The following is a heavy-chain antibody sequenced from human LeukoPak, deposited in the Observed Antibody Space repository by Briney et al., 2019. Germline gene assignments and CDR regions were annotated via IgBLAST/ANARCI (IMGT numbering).Heavy chain of an antibody. V-gene: IGHV3-30*02. D-gene: IGHD3-10*01. CDR3: AKTLRYGSGSFDY. CDR2: IRYDGSNK. CDR1: GSTFSSYG. J-gene: IGHJ4*02. Sequence: PGGSLRLSCAASGSTFSSYGMHWVRQAPGKGLEWVAFIRYDGSNKYYADSVKGRFTISRDNSKNTLYLQMNSLRAEDTAVYYCAKTLRYGSGSFDYWGQGTLVTVSS.